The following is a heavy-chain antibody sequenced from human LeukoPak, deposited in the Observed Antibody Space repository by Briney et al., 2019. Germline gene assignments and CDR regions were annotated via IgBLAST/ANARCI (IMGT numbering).Heavy chain of an antibody. Sequence: ASVKVSCKASGFTFTNYHLHWVRQAPGQGLEWMGIITPSGDSTTYAQKFQGRSTMSRDASTSTLYMELSSLRSEDTALYYCARPTLGSFSLAFDLWGQGTMVTVSS. D-gene: IGHD1-26*01. CDR2: ITPSGDST. J-gene: IGHJ3*01. V-gene: IGHV1-46*01. CDR1: GFTFTNYH. CDR3: ARPTLGSFSLAFDL.